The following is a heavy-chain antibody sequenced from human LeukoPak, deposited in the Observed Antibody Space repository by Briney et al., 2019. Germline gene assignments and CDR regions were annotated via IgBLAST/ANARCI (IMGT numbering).Heavy chain of an antibody. J-gene: IGHJ5*02. D-gene: IGHD2-2*02. Sequence: GGSLRLSCAAYGFTFSSYAMSWVRQAPGKGLEWGSAISGSGSTYYADSVKGRFTISRDNSKNTLYLQMNSLRAEDTAVYYCAKVKKPAAIHRVGNWFDPWGQGTLVTVSS. CDR1: GFTFSSYA. V-gene: IGHV3-23*01. CDR3: AKVKKPAAIHRVGNWFDP. CDR2: ISGSGST.